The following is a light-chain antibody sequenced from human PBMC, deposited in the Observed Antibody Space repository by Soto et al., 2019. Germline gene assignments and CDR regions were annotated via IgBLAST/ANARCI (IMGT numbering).Light chain of an antibody. CDR1: QGVSNF. J-gene: IGKJ3*01. Sequence: DIQLTQSPSFLSASVGDRVTITCRASQGVSNFLAWYQQKPGKAPKLLIYSASTLQSGVPSRFSGSGSETEFTLTITSLQPEDFATYYCQQLNSYPSFTFGPGTKVDV. V-gene: IGKV1-9*01. CDR3: QQLNSYPSFT. CDR2: SAS.